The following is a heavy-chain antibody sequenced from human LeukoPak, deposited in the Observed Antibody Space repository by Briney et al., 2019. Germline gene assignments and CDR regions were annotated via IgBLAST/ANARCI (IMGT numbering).Heavy chain of an antibody. CDR3: ARTGGSFYFYYYMDV. D-gene: IGHD1-26*01. J-gene: IGHJ6*03. CDR1: GGSISSSSYY. CDR2: FQYTGST. Sequence: SSETLSLTCTVSGGSISSSSYYWSWIRQPPGKGLEWIGSFQYTGSTHYNPSLKSRVTISVDTSKNQFSLKLSSVTAADTALYYCARTGGSFYFYYYMDVWGKGTTITVSS. V-gene: IGHV4-39*07.